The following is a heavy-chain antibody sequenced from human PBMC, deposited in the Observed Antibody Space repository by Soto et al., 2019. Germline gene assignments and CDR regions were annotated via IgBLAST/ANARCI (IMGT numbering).Heavy chain of an antibody. D-gene: IGHD3-22*01. CDR2: INPNSGGT. Sequence: GASVKVSCKASGYTFTGYYMRWVRQAPGQGLEWMGWINPNSGGTNYAQKFQGWVTMTRDTSISTAYMELSRLRSDDTAVYYCARDYYDSSGPPPNWFDPWGQGTLVTVSS. CDR1: GYTFTGYY. CDR3: ARDYYDSSGPPPNWFDP. J-gene: IGHJ5*02. V-gene: IGHV1-2*04.